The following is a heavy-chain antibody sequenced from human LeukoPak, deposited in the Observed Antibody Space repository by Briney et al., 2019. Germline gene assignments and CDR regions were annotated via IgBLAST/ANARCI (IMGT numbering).Heavy chain of an antibody. CDR1: GYMFTSHG. Sequence: GASVKVSRKSSGYMFTSHGIHWLRQAPGQGLEWMGWISAQNGNTNYMQQFLGRITMTRDTSASTAYMELRSLKSDDTAVYYCARESNGGYGFDYWGQGTPVTVAS. CDR3: ARESNGGYGFDY. V-gene: IGHV1-18*01. D-gene: IGHD5-12*01. CDR2: ISAQNGNT. J-gene: IGHJ4*02.